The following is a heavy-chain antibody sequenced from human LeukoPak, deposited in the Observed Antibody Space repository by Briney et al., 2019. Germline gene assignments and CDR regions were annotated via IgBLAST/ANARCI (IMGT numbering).Heavy chain of an antibody. V-gene: IGHV4-4*07. Sequence: SETLSLTCTVSGGSISTYYWSWIRQPAGKGLEWIGRIHTSGNTNQNPSLKSRVTMSVDTSKNQLSLNLSSLTAADTAVYYCVRAGIVGRAFDIWGQGTMVTVSS. CDR1: GGSISTYY. J-gene: IGHJ3*02. CDR3: VRAGIVGRAFDI. CDR2: IHTSGNT. D-gene: IGHD3-22*01.